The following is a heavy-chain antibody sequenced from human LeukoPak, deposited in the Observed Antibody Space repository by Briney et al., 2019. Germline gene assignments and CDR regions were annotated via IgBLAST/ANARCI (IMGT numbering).Heavy chain of an antibody. V-gene: IGHV4-59*12. J-gene: IGHJ6*03. CDR1: GDSLSNFY. Sequence: SETLSLTCSASGDSLSNFYWSWIRQPPGKGLEWIGYIDYSGSTSYNPSLKSRVTMSIDTSKNQFSLKLSSVTAADTAVYYCARGGGYYYYMDVWGKGTTVTVSS. CDR2: IDYSGST. D-gene: IGHD5-12*01. CDR3: ARGGGYYYYMDV.